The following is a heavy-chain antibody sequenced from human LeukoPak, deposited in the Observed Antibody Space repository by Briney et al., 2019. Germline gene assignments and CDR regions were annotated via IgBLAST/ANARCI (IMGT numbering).Heavy chain of an antibody. J-gene: IGHJ5*02. CDR3: AREVVVVVAEGGWFDP. CDR1: GGTFSSYV. Sequence: GASVKVSCKASGGTFSSYVISWVRQAPGQGLEWMGGIIPLFGTANYAQRFRGRVTITADESTSTAYMELSSLRSEDTAVYYCAREVVVVVAEGGWFDPWGQGTLVTVSS. D-gene: IGHD2-15*01. CDR2: IIPLFGTA. V-gene: IGHV1-69*13.